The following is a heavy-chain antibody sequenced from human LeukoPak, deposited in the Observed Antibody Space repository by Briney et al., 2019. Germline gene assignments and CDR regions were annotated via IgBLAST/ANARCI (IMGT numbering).Heavy chain of an antibody. V-gene: IGHV4-59*01. D-gene: IGHD6-19*01. CDR2: IYYSGST. CDR1: GGSISSYY. CDR3: ARAQGGWSDY. J-gene: IGHJ4*02. Sequence: SETLSLTCTVSGGSISSYYWSWIRQPPGKGLEWIGYIYYSGSTNYNPSLKSRVTISVDTSKNRFSLKLSSVTAADTAVYYCARAQGGWSDYWGQGTLVTVSS.